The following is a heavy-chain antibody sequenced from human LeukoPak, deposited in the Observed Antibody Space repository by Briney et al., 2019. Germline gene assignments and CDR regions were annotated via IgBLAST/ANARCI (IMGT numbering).Heavy chain of an antibody. Sequence: SETLSLTCTVSGGSISSGDYYWSWIRQPPGKGLEWIGYIYYSGSTYYNPSLKSRVTISVDTSKNQFSLKLSSVTAADTAVYYWARNRDSSSWYEAFDIWGQGTKVTVSS. CDR1: GGSISSGDYY. D-gene: IGHD6-13*01. CDR3: ARNRDSSSWYEAFDI. V-gene: IGHV4-30-4*08. J-gene: IGHJ3*02. CDR2: IYYSGST.